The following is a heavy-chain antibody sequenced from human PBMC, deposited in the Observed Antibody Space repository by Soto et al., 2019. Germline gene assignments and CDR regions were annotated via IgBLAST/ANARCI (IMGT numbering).Heavy chain of an antibody. CDR2: INHSGST. CDR3: ARAVGVFGSYP. CDR1: GGSFIGYY. J-gene: IGHJ5*02. Sequence: SETLSLTCAVYGGSFIGYYWSWSRQPPGKGLEWIGEINHSGSTNYNPSLKSRVTISVDTSKNQFSLKLSSVTAADTAVYYCARAVGVFGSYPWGQGTLVTVSS. D-gene: IGHD3-3*01. V-gene: IGHV4-34*01.